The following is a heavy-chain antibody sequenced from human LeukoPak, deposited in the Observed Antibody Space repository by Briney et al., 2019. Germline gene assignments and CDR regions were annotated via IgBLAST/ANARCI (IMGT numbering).Heavy chain of an antibody. J-gene: IGHJ4*02. CDR2: IYYSGST. CDR3: ARDRPSASYGSGGFDY. Sequence: SETLSLTCTVSGGSISSGDYYWSWIRQPPGKGLEWIGYIYYSGSTYYNPSLKSRVTISVDTSKNQFSLKLSSVTAADTAVYYCARDRPSASYGSGGFDYWGQGTLVTVSS. D-gene: IGHD3-10*01. V-gene: IGHV4-30-4*01. CDR1: GGSISSGDYY.